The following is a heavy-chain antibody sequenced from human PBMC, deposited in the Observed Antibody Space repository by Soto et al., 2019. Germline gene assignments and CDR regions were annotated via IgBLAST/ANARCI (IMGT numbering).Heavy chain of an antibody. CDR2: MYNTDSF. Sequence: SEPVTPTCSVSRVSVSSGSFYCSWIRQAPGKGLEWFGFMYNTDSFNYKPSLKSRVTLSVDACKHQLSLKLSSVTSADTAAYYCARVPPRYRSSHKLDSWGQGALATV. D-gene: IGHD6-19*01. V-gene: IGHV4-61*01. CDR3: ARVPPRYRSSHKLDS. CDR1: RVSVSSGSFY. J-gene: IGHJ4*02.